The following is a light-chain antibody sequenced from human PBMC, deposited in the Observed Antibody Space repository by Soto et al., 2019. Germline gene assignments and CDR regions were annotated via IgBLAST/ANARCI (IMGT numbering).Light chain of an antibody. CDR1: QSLIHSDGSTY. CDR3: MQGTHWPWT. CDR2: EVS. V-gene: IGKV2-30*02. J-gene: IGKJ1*01. Sequence: DVVMTQSPLSLPVTLGQPASISCTSSQSLIHSDGSTYLSWFQQRPGQSPRRLIYEVSDRDSGVPERFGGSGSGTDFTLKISRVEAEDVGVYYCMQGTHWPWTFGQGTEVEIK.